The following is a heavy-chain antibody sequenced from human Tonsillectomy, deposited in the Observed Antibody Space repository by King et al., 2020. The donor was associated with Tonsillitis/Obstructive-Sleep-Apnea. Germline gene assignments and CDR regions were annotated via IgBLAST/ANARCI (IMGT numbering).Heavy chain of an antibody. Sequence: LQLQESGPGLVKPSETLSLTCTVSGGSISSYYWSWIRQPPGKGLEWIGYIYYSGSTNYIPSLKSRVTISVDTSKNQFSLKLSSVTAADTAVYYCARHPPYGDYVFDYWGQGTLVTVSS. J-gene: IGHJ4*02. CDR1: GGSISSYY. V-gene: IGHV4-59*08. CDR2: IYYSGST. D-gene: IGHD4-17*01. CDR3: ARHPPYGDYVFDY.